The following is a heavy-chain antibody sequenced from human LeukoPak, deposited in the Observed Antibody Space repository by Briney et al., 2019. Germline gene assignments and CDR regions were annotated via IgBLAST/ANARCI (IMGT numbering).Heavy chain of an antibody. D-gene: IGHD6-6*01. V-gene: IGHV4-4*07. J-gene: IGHJ4*02. CDR3: ASSYSSSSGLVFDY. Sequence: PSETLSLTCTVSGGSISSYYWSWIRQPAGKGLEWIGRIYTSGSTNYNPSLKSRVTMSVDTSKNQFSLKLSSVTAADTAVYYCASSYSSSSGLVFDYWGQGTLATVSS. CDR1: GGSISSYY. CDR2: IYTSGST.